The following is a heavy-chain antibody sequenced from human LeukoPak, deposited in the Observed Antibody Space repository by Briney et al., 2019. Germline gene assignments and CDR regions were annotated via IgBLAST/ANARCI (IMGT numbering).Heavy chain of an antibody. J-gene: IGHJ2*01. CDR2: TYYSGST. CDR3: ARVSRGGLRYFDWLLWYFDL. V-gene: IGHV4-59*01. Sequence: PSETLSLTCTVSGGSISSYYWSWIRQPPGKGLEWIGYTYYSGSTNYNPSLKSRVTISVDTSKNQFSLKLSSVTAADTAVYYCARVSRGGLRYFDWLLWYFDLWGRGTLVTVSS. CDR1: GGSISSYY. D-gene: IGHD3-9*01.